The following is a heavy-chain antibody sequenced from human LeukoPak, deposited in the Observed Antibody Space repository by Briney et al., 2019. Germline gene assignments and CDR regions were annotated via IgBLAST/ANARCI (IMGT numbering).Heavy chain of an antibody. V-gene: IGHV3-30*02. CDR1: GFTFSFYG. J-gene: IGHJ4*02. Sequence: GGYLRLYCATSGFTFSFYGMHWVRQAPGKGLEWVAFIQYDGSFKFYADSVQGRFSISRDNSKNTLFLQMNSLRADDTAVYYCAKTSDQLLYSKFDFWGQGTLVTVSS. CDR2: IQYDGSFK. D-gene: IGHD2-2*02. CDR3: AKTSDQLLYSKFDF.